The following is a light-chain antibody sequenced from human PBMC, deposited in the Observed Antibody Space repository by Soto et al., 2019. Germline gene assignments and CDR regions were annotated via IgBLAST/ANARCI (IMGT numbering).Light chain of an antibody. CDR3: QQYNSYSEA. CDR1: QSISSW. CDR2: KAS. Sequence: DIQMTQSPYTLSASVGDRITITCGASQSISSWLAWYQQKPGKAPKLLIYKASTLKSGVPSRFSGSGSGTEFTLTISSLQPDDFATYYCQQYNSYSEAFGQGTKVDI. J-gene: IGKJ1*01. V-gene: IGKV1-5*03.